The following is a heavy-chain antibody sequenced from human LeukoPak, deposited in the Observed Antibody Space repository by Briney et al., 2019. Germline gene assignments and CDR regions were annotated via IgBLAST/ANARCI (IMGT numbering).Heavy chain of an antibody. CDR1: GGSFSGYY. Sequence: PSETLSLTCAVYGGSFSGYYWSWIRQPPGKGLEWIGEINHSGSTNYNPSLKSRVTISVDTSKNQFSLKLSSVTAADTAVYYCARPGYCSGDTCYVPFDYWGQGTLVTVSS. V-gene: IGHV4-34*01. D-gene: IGHD2-15*01. CDR2: INHSGST. CDR3: ARPGYCSGDTCYVPFDY. J-gene: IGHJ4*02.